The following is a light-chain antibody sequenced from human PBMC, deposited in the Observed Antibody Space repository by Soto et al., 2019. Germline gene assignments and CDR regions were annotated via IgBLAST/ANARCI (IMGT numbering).Light chain of an antibody. J-gene: IGKJ1*01. Sequence: EIVLTQSPGTLSLSPGERATLTCRASQSVSINYLAWYQQKPGQAPRLLMYGASSRATGIPDKFSGNGSGTDFTLTISRLNPEDFAVYYCQQYGSYPVTFGQGTKVDIK. V-gene: IGKV3-20*01. CDR2: GAS. CDR1: QSVSINY. CDR3: QQYGSYPVT.